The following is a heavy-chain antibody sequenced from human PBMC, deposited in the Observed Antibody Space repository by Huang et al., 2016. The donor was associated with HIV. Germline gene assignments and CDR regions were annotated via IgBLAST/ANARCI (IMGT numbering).Heavy chain of an antibody. V-gene: IGHV4-34*02. D-gene: IGHD2-21*01. CDR2: INHRGKS. CDR3: ARPKMIDGTPDSSWNYFDS. J-gene: IGHJ4*02. CDR1: GGSFSNYY. Sequence: QVQLQQWGTGLLKPSETLSLKCAVYGGSFSNYYWSWIRQSPGKGPEWIGEINHRGKSTHNPSRRRRITMSIETSKSQVYLNLTSVTTADTGVYYCARPKMIDGTPDSSWNYFDSWGQGTLVIVSS.